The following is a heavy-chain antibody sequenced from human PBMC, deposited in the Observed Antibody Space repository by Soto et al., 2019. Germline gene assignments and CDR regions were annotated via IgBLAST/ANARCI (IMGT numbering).Heavy chain of an antibody. J-gene: IGHJ5*02. CDR3: ATGHMEQLVTAPLDP. CDR1: GGSISCYY. Sequence: SLTLPVSCTVSGGSISCYYLRCIRQHPGKGLEWIEYIYYSGSTNYNPSLKSRVTISVDTSKNHFSMKLNSVTDAATAVYYFATGHMEQLVTAPLDPWRQGSLVTVSS. V-gene: IGHV4-59*01. D-gene: IGHD6-13*01. CDR2: IYYSGST.